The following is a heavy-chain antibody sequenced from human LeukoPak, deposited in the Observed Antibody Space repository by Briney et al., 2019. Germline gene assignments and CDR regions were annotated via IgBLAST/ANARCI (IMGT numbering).Heavy chain of an antibody. V-gene: IGHV1-2*02. D-gene: IGHD2-21*01. CDR2: ISPNSGGT. CDR1: GYTLTDYY. CDR3: ARSYRGRRFDY. Sequence: ASVKVSGKASGYTLTDYYMHWVRQAPGQGLEWMGWISPNSGGTNYAQNFQGRVTMTRDTSVSTAYMELSSLRSDDTAVYYCARSYRGRRFDYWGQGTLVTVSS. J-gene: IGHJ4*02.